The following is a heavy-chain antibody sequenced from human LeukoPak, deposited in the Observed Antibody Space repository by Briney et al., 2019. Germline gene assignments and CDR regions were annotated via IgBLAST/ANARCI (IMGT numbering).Heavy chain of an antibody. CDR2: IKSKTDGGIT. J-gene: IGHJ4*02. V-gene: IGHV3-15*01. CDR3: ARDQGSDPVITIFGVANEYYFDY. D-gene: IGHD3-3*01. CDR1: GFTFSNAW. Sequence: GGSLRLSCAASGFTFSNAWMSWVRQAPGKGLEWVGRIKSKTDGGITDYAAPVKGRFTISRDNSKNTLYLQMDSLRAEDTAVYYCARDQGSDPVITIFGVANEYYFDYWGQGTLVTVSS.